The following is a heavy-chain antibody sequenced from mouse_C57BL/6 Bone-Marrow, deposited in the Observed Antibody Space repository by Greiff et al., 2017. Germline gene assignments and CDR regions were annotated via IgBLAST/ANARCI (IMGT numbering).Heavy chain of an antibody. CDR2: IRSKSNNYAT. V-gene: IGHV10-1*01. D-gene: IGHD1-1*01. CDR1: GFSFNTYA. J-gene: IGHJ1*03. CDR3: VSRNYYGSPWYFDV. Sequence: DVMLVESGGGLVQPKGSLKLSCAASGFSFNTYAMNWVRQAPGKGLEWVARIRSKSNNYATYYADSVKDRFTISRDDSESMLYLQMNNLKTEDTAMYYCVSRNYYGSPWYFDVWGTGTTVTVSS.